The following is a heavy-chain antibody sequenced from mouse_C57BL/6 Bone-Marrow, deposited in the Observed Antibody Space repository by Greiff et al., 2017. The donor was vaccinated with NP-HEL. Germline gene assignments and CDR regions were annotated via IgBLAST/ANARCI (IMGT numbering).Heavy chain of an antibody. D-gene: IGHD1-1*01. CDR1: GYTFTSYW. CDR2: IYPSDSET. CDR3: ASRGNYYGLSYFDY. Sequence: QVQLQQPGAELVRPGSSVKLSCKASGYTFTSYWMDWVKQRPGQGLEWIGNIYPSDSETHYNQKFTDKATLTVDKSSSTAYMQLSSLTSEDSAVYYCASRGNYYGLSYFDYWGQGTTLTVSS. V-gene: IGHV1-61*01. J-gene: IGHJ2*01.